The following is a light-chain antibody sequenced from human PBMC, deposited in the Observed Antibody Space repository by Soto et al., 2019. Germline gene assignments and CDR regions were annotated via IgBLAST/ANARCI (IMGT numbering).Light chain of an antibody. Sequence: EIVLTQSPVTLSVSPGERVTLSCRASQRLSSNLAWYQQRPGQAPRLLIFGPSTRATGVPGRFSGSGSGTEFTLTISSLQSEDFAVYYCQQYNNWPQTFGQGTKVDIK. CDR3: QQYNNWPQT. CDR1: QRLSSN. V-gene: IGKV3-15*01. CDR2: GPS. J-gene: IGKJ1*01.